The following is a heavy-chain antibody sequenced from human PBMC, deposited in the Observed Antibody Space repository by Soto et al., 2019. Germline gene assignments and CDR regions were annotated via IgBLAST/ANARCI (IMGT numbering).Heavy chain of an antibody. Sequence: SETLSLTCTVSGGSISSYYWSWIRQPPGKGLEWIGYIYYSGSTNYNPSLKSRVTISVDTSKNQFSLKLSSVTAADTAVYYCATARKYCSSTSCRVGYYYYYMDVWGKGTTVTVSS. J-gene: IGHJ6*03. CDR1: GGSISSYY. CDR2: IYYSGST. D-gene: IGHD2-2*01. V-gene: IGHV4-59*01. CDR3: ATARKYCSSTSCRVGYYYYYMDV.